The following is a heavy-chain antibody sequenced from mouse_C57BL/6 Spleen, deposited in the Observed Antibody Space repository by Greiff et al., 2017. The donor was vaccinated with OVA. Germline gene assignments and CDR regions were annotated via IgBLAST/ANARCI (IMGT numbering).Heavy chain of an antibody. Sequence: VQLQQPGAELVRPGTSVKLSCKASGYTFTSYWMHWVKQRPGQGLEWIGVIDPSDSYTNYNQKFKGKATLTVDTSSSTAYMQLSSLTSEDSAVYYCARGAQADYFDYWGQGTTLTVSS. V-gene: IGHV1-59*01. CDR2: IDPSDSYT. CDR1: GYTFTSYW. D-gene: IGHD3-2*02. J-gene: IGHJ2*01. CDR3: ARGAQADYFDY.